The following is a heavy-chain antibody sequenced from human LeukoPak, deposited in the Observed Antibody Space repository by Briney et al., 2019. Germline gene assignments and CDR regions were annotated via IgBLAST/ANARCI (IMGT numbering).Heavy chain of an antibody. J-gene: IGHJ5*02. CDR1: GYSISSLY. V-gene: IGHV4-59*12. D-gene: IGHD2-2*01. CDR3: ARDTCSSTSCYVRWFDP. Sequence: SETLSLTCTVSGYSISSLYWSWIRQPPGKGLEWIGYIYYSGSTYYNPSLKSRVTISVDTSKNQFSLKLSSVTAADTAVYYCARDTCSSTSCYVRWFDPWGQGTLVTVSS. CDR2: IYYSGST.